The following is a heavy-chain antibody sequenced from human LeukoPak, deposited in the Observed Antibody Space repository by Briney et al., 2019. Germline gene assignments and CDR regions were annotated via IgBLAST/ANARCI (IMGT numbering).Heavy chain of an antibody. D-gene: IGHD6-13*01. CDR3: ARYSSSWYAVDY. Sequence: GASVKVSCKASGYTFTSYDINWVRQATGQGLEWMGWMNPNSGNTGYAQKFQGRVTITRNTSISTAYMELSSLRSEDTAVYYCARYSSSWYAVDYWGQGTLVTVSS. J-gene: IGHJ4*02. CDR2: MNPNSGNT. V-gene: IGHV1-8*03. CDR1: GYTFTSYD.